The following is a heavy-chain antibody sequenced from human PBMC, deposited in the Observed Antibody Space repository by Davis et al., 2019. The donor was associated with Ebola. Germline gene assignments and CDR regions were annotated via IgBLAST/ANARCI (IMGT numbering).Heavy chain of an antibody. CDR3: ARDTFYYDSSGYSTGVGV. CDR1: GFTFSSYS. J-gene: IGHJ6*02. Sequence: GGSLRLSCAASGFTFSSYSMNWARQAPGKGLEWVSSISSSSSYIYYADSVKGRFTISRDNAKNSLYLQMNSLRAEDTAVYYCARDTFYYDSSGYSTGVGVWGQGTTVTVSS. V-gene: IGHV3-21*01. D-gene: IGHD3-22*01. CDR2: ISSSSSYI.